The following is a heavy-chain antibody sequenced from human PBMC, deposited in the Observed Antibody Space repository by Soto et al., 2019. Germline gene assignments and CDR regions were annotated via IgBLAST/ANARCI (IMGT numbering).Heavy chain of an antibody. Sequence: ASVKVSCKASGYTFTSYGISWVRQAPGQGLEWMGWISAYNGNTNYAQKLQGRVTMTTDTSTSTAYMELRSLRSDDTAVYYCARDITDFSSSWYGGDYWGQGTLVTVSS. J-gene: IGHJ4*02. CDR2: ISAYNGNT. CDR1: GYTFTSYG. CDR3: ARDITDFSSSWYGGDY. D-gene: IGHD6-13*01. V-gene: IGHV1-18*01.